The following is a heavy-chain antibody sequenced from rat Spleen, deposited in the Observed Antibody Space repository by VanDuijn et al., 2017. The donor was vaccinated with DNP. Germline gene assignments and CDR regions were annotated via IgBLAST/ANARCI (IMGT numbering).Heavy chain of an antibody. D-gene: IGHD3-8*01. CDR3: ARHRTIMPYYYAMDA. V-gene: IGHV5-7*01. CDR2: ISYNGGSP. CDR1: GFTFSDYY. J-gene: IGHJ4*01. Sequence: EVQLVESDGGLVQPGRSQKLSCAASGFTFSDYYMAWVRQAPAKGLEWVATISYNGGSPYYRDSVKGRFTISRDNAQSTLYLQMDSLRSEDTATYYCARHRTIMPYYYAMDAWGQGASVTVSS.